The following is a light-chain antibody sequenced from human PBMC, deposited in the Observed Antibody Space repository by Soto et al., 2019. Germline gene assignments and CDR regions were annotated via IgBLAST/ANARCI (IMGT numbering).Light chain of an antibody. V-gene: IGKV1-9*01. Sequence: IPLTQSPSSLSASVGDRVTITCRASQDISIYLAWYQQKPGQAPKLLIHAISRLQSWVPSRFSGSGSGTEFTRAIQSLQPEDFATCYFHQLNNYAPTFGGGTKVEIK. CDR3: HQLNNYAPT. J-gene: IGKJ4*01. CDR1: QDISIY. CDR2: AIS.